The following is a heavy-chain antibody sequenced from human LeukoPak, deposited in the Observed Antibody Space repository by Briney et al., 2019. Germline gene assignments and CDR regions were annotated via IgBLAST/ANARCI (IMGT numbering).Heavy chain of an antibody. CDR1: GYTFTNYA. CDR2: INAGNGHT. D-gene: IGHD1-26*01. V-gene: IGHV1-3*01. CDR3: ARGGNSPWELRPLYY. J-gene: IGHJ4*02. Sequence: ASVKVSCKASGYTFTNYAIHWVRQAPGQSLEWMGWINAGNGHTKYSQRFQGRVTMTTDTSTSTAYMELRSLRSDDTAVYYCARGGNSPWELRPLYYWGQGTLVTVSS.